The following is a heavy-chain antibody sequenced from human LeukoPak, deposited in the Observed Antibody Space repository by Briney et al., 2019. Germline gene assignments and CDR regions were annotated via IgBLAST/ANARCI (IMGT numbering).Heavy chain of an antibody. CDR2: IYSGGST. J-gene: IGHJ5*02. V-gene: IGHV3-53*01. CDR3: ARDLYH. Sequence: PSETLSLTCTVSGGSISSYYMSWVRQAPGKGLEWVSVIYSGGSTYYADSVKGRFTISRDNSKNTLYLQMNSLRAEDTAVYYCARDLYHWGQGTLVTVSS. CDR1: GGSISSYY.